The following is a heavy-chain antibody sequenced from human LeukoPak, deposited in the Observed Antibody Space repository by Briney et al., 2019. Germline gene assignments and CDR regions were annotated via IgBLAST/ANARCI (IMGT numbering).Heavy chain of an antibody. CDR3: VKDLYSILIELDY. CDR2: ISGEGAST. V-gene: IGHV3-43*02. D-gene: IGHD6-13*01. CDR1: GFAFDEYA. J-gene: IGHJ4*02. Sequence: GGSLRLSCAASGFAFDEYAMHWVRQAPGKGLEWVSLISGEGASTYYADSVKGRFTISRDNSKNSLYLQMNSLRTEDTALYYCVKDLYSILIELDYWGQGTLVTVSS.